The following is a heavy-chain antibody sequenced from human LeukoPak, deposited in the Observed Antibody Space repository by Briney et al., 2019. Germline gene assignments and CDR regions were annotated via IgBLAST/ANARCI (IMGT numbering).Heavy chain of an antibody. CDR3: ARLTPSFSAYYDFWSGQIDY. CDR2: ISYDGSNK. V-gene: IGHV3-30*04. Sequence: GGSLRLSCAASGFTFSSYAMHWVRQAPGKGLEWVAVISYDGSNKYYADSVKGRFTISRDNSKNTLYLQMNSLRAEDTAVYYCARLTPSFSAYYDFWSGQIDYWGQGTLVTVSS. CDR1: GFTFSSYA. D-gene: IGHD3-3*01. J-gene: IGHJ4*02.